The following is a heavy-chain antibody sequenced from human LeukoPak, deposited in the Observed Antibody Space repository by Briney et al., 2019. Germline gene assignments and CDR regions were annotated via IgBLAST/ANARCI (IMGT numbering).Heavy chain of an antibody. V-gene: IGHV3-21*01. CDR2: ISTSSNYM. Sequence: PGGSLRLSCAASGFTFRSYTMSWVRQAPGQGLEWVSSISTSSNYMYYGDSVKGRFTISRDNAKNSLFLHMSSLRVEDTAVYYCAKWRLVPRDPFDYWGQGTLVTVSS. CDR1: GFTFRSYT. D-gene: IGHD6-19*01. CDR3: AKWRLVPRDPFDY. J-gene: IGHJ4*02.